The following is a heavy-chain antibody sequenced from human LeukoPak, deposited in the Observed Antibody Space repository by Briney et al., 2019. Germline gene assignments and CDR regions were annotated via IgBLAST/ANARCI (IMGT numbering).Heavy chain of an antibody. J-gene: IGHJ5*02. CDR1: GFTFSDSY. V-gene: IGHV3-11*05. CDR2: ISNTSSHT. Sequence: KPGGSLRLSCAASGFTFSDSYMSWIRQAAGKGLEWISYISNTSSHTNYADPVKGRFTISRDNAKRSLYLQMNSLRAEDTAVYYCARGSARWFDPWGQGTLVTVSS. CDR3: ARGSARWFDP.